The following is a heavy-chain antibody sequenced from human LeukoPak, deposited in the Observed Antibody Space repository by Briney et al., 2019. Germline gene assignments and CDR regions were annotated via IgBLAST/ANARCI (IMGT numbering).Heavy chain of an antibody. CDR1: GFTFSSYE. CDR2: ISSSGSTI. J-gene: IGHJ5*02. D-gene: IGHD2-15*01. Sequence: HTGGSLRLSCAASGFTFSSYEMNWVRQAPGKGLEWVSYISSSGSTIDYADSVKGRFTISRDNAKNSLFLEMNSLRAEDTATYYCASLVVGQNWFDPWGQGTRVTVSS. V-gene: IGHV3-48*03. CDR3: ASLVVGQNWFDP.